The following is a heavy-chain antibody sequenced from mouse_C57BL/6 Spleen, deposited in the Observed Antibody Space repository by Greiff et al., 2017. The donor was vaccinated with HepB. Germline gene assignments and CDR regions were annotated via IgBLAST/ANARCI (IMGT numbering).Heavy chain of an antibody. D-gene: IGHD2-2*01. Sequence: EVMLVESGGGLVKPGGSLKLSCAASGFTFSSYAMSWVRQTPEKRLEWVATISDGGSYTYYPDNVKGRFTISRDNAKNNLYLQMSHLKSEDTAMYYCARDRRMVTTGYFDVWGTGTTVTVSS. V-gene: IGHV5-4*01. CDR1: GFTFSSYA. J-gene: IGHJ1*03. CDR3: ARDRRMVTTGYFDV. CDR2: ISDGGSYT.